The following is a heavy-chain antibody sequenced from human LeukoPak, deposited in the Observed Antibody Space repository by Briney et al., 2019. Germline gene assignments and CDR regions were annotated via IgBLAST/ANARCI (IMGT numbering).Heavy chain of an antibody. J-gene: IGHJ4*02. CDR1: GFTVTSYS. CDR3: AKDRRSSGSGSYFLFDH. V-gene: IGHV3-48*02. CDR2: ISASGKTT. D-gene: IGHD3-10*01. Sequence: GGSLRLSCAASGFTVTSYSMNWVRQAPGKGLEWVSYISASGKTTYYAGSVKAQFTISRDSAKNSLYLQMNSLRDEDTAVYYCAKDRRSSGSGSYFLFDHWGQGTLVTVSS.